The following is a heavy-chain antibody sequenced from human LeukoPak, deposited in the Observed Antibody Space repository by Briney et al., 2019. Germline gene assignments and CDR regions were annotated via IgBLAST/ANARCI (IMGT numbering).Heavy chain of an antibody. V-gene: IGHV3-7*01. Sequence: GGSLRLSCAASGFTFSSCWMTWVRQAPGKGLEWVANMNLDGREKYYVDSVKGRFTISRDNAKNSLYLQMNSLTAEDTAVYYCARDDGFSSYSYWGQGALVTVSS. J-gene: IGHJ4*02. D-gene: IGHD3/OR15-3a*01. CDR2: MNLDGREK. CDR3: ARDDGFSSYSY. CDR1: GFTFSSCW.